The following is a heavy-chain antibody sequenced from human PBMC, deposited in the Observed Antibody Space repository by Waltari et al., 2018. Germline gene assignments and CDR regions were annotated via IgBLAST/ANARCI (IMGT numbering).Heavy chain of an antibody. CDR2: INHSGST. V-gene: IGHV4-34*01. CDR3: ARSQRWLRTHEY. D-gene: IGHD5-12*01. Sequence: QVQLQQWGAGLLKPSETLSLTCAVYGGSFSGYYWSWIRQPPGKGLEWIGEINHSGSTNYTPSLKSRVTISVDTSKNQFSLKLSSVTAADTAVYYCARSQRWLRTHEYWGQGTLVTVSS. CDR1: GGSFSGYY. J-gene: IGHJ4*02.